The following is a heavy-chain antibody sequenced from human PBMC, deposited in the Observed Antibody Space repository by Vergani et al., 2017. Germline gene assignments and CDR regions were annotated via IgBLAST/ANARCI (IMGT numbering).Heavy chain of an antibody. Sequence: EVQLVESGGGLVQPGRSLRLSCAASGFTFDDYAMHWVRQAPGKGLEWVSGISWNSGSIGDAVSVKGRLTSSRDNAKNSLYLQMNSLRAEDTALYYCAKDGVDPWGQGTLVTVSS. V-gene: IGHV3-9*01. CDR1: GFTFDDYA. CDR2: ISWNSGSI. J-gene: IGHJ5*02. CDR3: AKDGVDP.